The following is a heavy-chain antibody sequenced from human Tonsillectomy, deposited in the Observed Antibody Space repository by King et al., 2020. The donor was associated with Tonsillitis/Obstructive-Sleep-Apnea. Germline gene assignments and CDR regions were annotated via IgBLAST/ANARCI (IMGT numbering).Heavy chain of an antibody. Sequence: VQLQESGPGLVKPSETLSLTFTVSGGSISSYYWSWIRQPPGKGLEWIVYISYSGSTNYNPSLKSRVPISEDTSKNPFSLKLSSVTAADTAVYYCARVAIFGVAISPHWYYYYMDVWGKGTTVTVSS. V-gene: IGHV4-59*01. CDR1: GGSISSYY. CDR3: ARVAIFGVAISPHWYYYYMDV. J-gene: IGHJ6*03. CDR2: ISYSGST. D-gene: IGHD3-3*01.